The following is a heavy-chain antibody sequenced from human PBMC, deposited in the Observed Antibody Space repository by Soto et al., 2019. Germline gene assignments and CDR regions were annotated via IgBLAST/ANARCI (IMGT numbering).Heavy chain of an antibody. Sequence: GGSLRLSCAASGFTFSNYVMNWVRQAPGKGVEWVSGISGSGGATYYADSVKGRFTISRDNSKDTLSLQMNSLRAEDTALYYCVKDLGGVSAAISPYYFDYWGQGTLVTVSS. J-gene: IGHJ4*02. V-gene: IGHV3-23*01. CDR1: GFTFSNYV. CDR3: VKDLGGVSAAISPYYFDY. CDR2: ISGSGGAT. D-gene: IGHD2-2*01.